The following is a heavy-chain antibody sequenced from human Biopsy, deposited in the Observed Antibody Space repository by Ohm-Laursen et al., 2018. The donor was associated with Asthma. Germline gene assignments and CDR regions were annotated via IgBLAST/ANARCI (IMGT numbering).Heavy chain of an antibody. CDR3: ASQSSGPDFWSGYYYFDC. CDR1: GFTFSSYG. CDR2: ISYDGSNK. D-gene: IGHD3-3*01. V-gene: IGHV3-30*03. Sequence: SLRLSCAASGFTFSSYGMHWVRQAPGKGPERVAVISYDGSNKYYADSVKGRFTISRDNSKNTLCLQMNSLRAEDTAVYYCASQSSGPDFWSGYYYFDCWGQGTLVTVSS. J-gene: IGHJ4*02.